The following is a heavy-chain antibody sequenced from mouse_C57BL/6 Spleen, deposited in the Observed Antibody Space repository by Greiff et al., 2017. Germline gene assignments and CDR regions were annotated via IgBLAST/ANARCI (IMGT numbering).Heavy chain of an antibody. D-gene: IGHD2-10*02. J-gene: IGHJ4*01. Sequence: EVKVVESGEGLVKPGGSLKLSCAASGFTFSSYAMSWVRQTPEKRLEWVAYISSGGDYIYYADTVKGRFTISRDNARNTLYLQLSSLKSEDTAMYYCTRDSMGAMGCWGQGTSVTVSS. CDR3: TRDSMGAMGC. CDR1: GFTFSSYA. V-gene: IGHV5-9-1*02. CDR2: ISSGGDYI.